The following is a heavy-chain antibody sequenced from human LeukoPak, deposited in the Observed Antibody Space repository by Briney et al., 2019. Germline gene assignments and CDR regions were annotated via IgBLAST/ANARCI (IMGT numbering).Heavy chain of an antibody. CDR2: ISSSSSYI. CDR3: ARVLTVGATTDAFDI. Sequence: GGSLRLSCAASGFTFSSYSMNWVRQAPGRGRGWVASISSSSSYIYYADSVKGRFTISRDNAKNSLYLQMNSLRAEDTAVYYCARVLTVGATTDAFDIWGQGTMVTVSS. D-gene: IGHD1-26*01. J-gene: IGHJ3*02. CDR1: GFTFSSYS. V-gene: IGHV3-21*01.